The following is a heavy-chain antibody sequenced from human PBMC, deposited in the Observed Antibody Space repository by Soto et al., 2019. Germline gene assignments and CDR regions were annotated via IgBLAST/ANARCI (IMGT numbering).Heavy chain of an antibody. CDR3: ARSNWNDVYYYYGMDV. CDR1: GYTFTSYG. Sequence: QVQLVQSGAEVKKPGASVKVSCKASGYTFTSYGISWVRQAPGQGLERMGWISAYNGNTNYAQKLQGRVTMTTDTSTSTAYMELRSLRSDDTAVYYCARSNWNDVYYYYGMDVWGQGTTVTVSS. V-gene: IGHV1-18*01. J-gene: IGHJ6*02. D-gene: IGHD1-1*01. CDR2: ISAYNGNT.